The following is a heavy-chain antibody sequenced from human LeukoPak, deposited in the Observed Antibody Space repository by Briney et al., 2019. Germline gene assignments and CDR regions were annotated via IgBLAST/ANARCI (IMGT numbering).Heavy chain of an antibody. V-gene: IGHV3-33*01. J-gene: IGHJ6*02. CDR2: IWYDGSNK. Sequence: GGSLRLSCAASGLTFSSYGMHWVRQAPGKGLEWVAVIWYDGSNKYYADSVKGRFTISRDNSKNTLYLQMNSLRAEDTAVYYCARDSSSSSYYYYGMDVWGQGTTVTVSS. D-gene: IGHD6-6*01. CDR3: ARDSSSSSYYYYGMDV. CDR1: GLTFSSYG.